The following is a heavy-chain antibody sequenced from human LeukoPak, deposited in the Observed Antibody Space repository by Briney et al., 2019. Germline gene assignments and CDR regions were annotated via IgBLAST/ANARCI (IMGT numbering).Heavy chain of an antibody. CDR3: ARTGIGHCSGGSCYPQGWFDP. CDR1: GYTFTGYY. Sequence: ASVKVSCKASGYTFTGYYMNWVRQAPGQGLEWMGWINPNSGGTNYAQKFQGRVTMTRDTSISTAYMEMSRLRSDDTAVYYCARTGIGHCSGGSCYPQGWFDPWGQGTLVTVSS. CDR2: INPNSGGT. J-gene: IGHJ5*02. D-gene: IGHD2-15*01. V-gene: IGHV1-2*02.